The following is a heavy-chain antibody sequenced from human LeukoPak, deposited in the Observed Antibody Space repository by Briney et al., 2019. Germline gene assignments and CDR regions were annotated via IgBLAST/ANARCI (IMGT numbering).Heavy chain of an antibody. Sequence: ASVKVSCKASGYTFSSFDINWVRQAPGQGLEWMGWMNPNSGNSGFAQKFQGRVIMTRNTSIATACMEVTNLRFDDTAVYYCVDPDRWGQGTLVTVSS. J-gene: IGHJ1*01. CDR3: VDPDR. CDR1: GYTFSSFD. CDR2: MNPNSGNS. D-gene: IGHD3-22*01. V-gene: IGHV1-8*01.